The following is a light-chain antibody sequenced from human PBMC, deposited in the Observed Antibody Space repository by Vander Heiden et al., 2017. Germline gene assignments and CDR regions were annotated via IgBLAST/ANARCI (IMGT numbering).Light chain of an antibody. V-gene: IGKV3-11*01. CDR1: QSVSSY. Sequence: IVLTKSPATLSLSPGERATLSCRASQSVSSYLAWYQQKPGQAPWLLIYDASNRAIGIPARFRCSGSGTEFTLTNSSREPEDFAFYYCQQRSNCPGTFGQGTKLEIK. J-gene: IGKJ2*01. CDR3: QQRSNCPGT. CDR2: DAS.